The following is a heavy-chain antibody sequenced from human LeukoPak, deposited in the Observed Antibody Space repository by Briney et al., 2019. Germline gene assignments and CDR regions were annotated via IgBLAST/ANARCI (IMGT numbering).Heavy chain of an antibody. CDR3: AREYRAQYIYFDP. CDR2: ISAFNGRT. V-gene: IGHV1-18*01. CDR1: GHTFTGLD. J-gene: IGHJ5*02. D-gene: IGHD5-12*01. Sequence: GASVNVSCKASGHTFTGLDFSWMRQTPGQGLEWLGWISAFNGRTSYGQGLQGRFTLTTDTSANTAYMELRSLTPDDTAVYYCAREYRAQYIYFDPWGQGTLVTVSS.